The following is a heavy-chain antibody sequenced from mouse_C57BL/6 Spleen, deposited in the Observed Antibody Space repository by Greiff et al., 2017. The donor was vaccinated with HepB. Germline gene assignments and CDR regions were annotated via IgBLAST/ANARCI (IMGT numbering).Heavy chain of an antibody. V-gene: IGHV5-6*01. CDR2: ISSGGSYT. CDR1: GFTFSSYG. D-gene: IGHD1-1*01. CDR3: ARPPYGSSPRFAY. Sequence: EVMLVESGGDLVKPGGSLKLSCAASGFTFSSYGMSWVRQTPDKRLEWVATISSGGSYTYYPDSVKGRFTISRDNAKNTLYQQMSSLKSEDTAMYYCARPPYGSSPRFAYWGQGTLVTVSA. J-gene: IGHJ3*01.